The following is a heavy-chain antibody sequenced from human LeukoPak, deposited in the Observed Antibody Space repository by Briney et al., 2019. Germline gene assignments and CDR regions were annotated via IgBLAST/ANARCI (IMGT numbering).Heavy chain of an antibody. V-gene: IGHV4-34*01. J-gene: IGHJ4*02. D-gene: IGHD2-15*01. CDR1: GFTVSSNY. Sequence: GSLRLSCAASGFTVSSNYMSWVRQAPGKGLEWIGEINHSGSTNYNPSLKSRVTISVDTSKNQFSLKLSSVTAADTAVYYCARGRDIDYWGQGTLVTVSS. CDR3: ARGRDIDY. CDR2: INHSGST.